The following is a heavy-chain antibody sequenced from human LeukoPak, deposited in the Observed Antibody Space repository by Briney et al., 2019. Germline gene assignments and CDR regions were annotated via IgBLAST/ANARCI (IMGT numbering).Heavy chain of an antibody. CDR1: GYSITSSSW. J-gene: IGHJ4*02. CDR3: TRDIGDFVSDF. CDR2: IYHSGTT. V-gene: IGHV4-28*03. D-gene: IGHD2-21*02. Sequence: SETLSLTCAVSGYSITSSSWWGWIRQPPGKGLEWIGYIYHSGTTYYNPSLQSRVTMSVDTSKNQFSLKLSSVTAVDTAVYYCTRDIGDFVSDFWGQGTLSPSPQ.